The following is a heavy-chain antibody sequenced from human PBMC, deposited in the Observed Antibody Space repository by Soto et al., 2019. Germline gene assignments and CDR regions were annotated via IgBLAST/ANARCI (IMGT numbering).Heavy chain of an antibody. D-gene: IGHD6-13*01. CDR1: GFTFSYYA. Sequence: EVQLLESGGGLVRPGGSLRLSCAASGFTFSYYAMCWVRQAPGRGLEWLSHISESGGSTYYADAVKGRFTISRDNSKNTLYLQMNSLRAEDTAVYYCAKEAAGGRDYYYYYMDVWGKGTTVAVSS. CDR3: AKEAAGGRDYYYYYMDV. J-gene: IGHJ6*03. V-gene: IGHV3-23*01. CDR2: ISESGGST.